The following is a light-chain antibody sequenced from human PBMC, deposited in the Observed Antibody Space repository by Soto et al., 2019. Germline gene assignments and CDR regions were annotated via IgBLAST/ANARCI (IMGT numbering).Light chain of an antibody. J-gene: IGKJ1*01. Sequence: EIVLTQSPGTLSLSPGERATLSCRASQSVSSNYLAWYQQKPGQAPRPLIYGASNRATGIPDRFSGSGSGTDFTLTISSLQSEDSAVYYCQQYTDWPRTFGQGTKVEIK. CDR1: QSVSSNY. V-gene: IGKV3-20*01. CDR2: GAS. CDR3: QQYTDWPRT.